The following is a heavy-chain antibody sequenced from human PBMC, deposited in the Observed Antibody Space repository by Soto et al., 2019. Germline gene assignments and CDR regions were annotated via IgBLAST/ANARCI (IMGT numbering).Heavy chain of an antibody. CDR1: GFSLSTSGMC. D-gene: IGHD3-22*01. CDR2: IDWDDDK. CDR3: ARQTGYDSSGYYQDY. V-gene: IGHV2-70*11. J-gene: IGHJ4*02. Sequence: SGPTLVNPTQTLTLTCTFSGFSLSTSGMCVSWIRQPPGKALEWLARIDWDDDKYYSTSLKTRLTISKDTSKNQVVLTMTNMDPVDTATYYCARQTGYDSSGYYQDYWGQGTLVTVSS.